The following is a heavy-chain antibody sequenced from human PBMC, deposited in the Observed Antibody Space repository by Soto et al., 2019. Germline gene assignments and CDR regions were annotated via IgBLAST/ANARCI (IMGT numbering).Heavy chain of an antibody. CDR3: ARDAGGWHQLLSPWFAP. J-gene: IGHJ5*02. V-gene: IGHV4-31*03. CDR1: GGSISSGGYY. D-gene: IGHD2-2*01. CDR2: IYYSGSA. Sequence: QVQLQESGPGLVKPSQSLSLTCTVSGGSISSGGYYWSWIRQHPGKGLEWIGYIYYSGSAYYNPSLKSRVTLSVDTSKNQFSLRLSSVPAADTAVYYWARDAGGWHQLLSPWFAPWGQGTLVTVSS.